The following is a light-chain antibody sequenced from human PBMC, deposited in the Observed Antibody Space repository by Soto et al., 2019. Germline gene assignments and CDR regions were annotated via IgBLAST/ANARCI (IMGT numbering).Light chain of an antibody. Sequence: EIVITQSPATISVSPGERATLSCRASQSVSSNLAWYQQKPGQAPRLLMYGASTRATGIPARFSGSGSGTEFTLTISSLQSEDFAVYYCQHYNNWPAFGQGTKV. CDR1: QSVSSN. V-gene: IGKV3-15*01. J-gene: IGKJ1*01. CDR3: QHYNNWPA. CDR2: GAS.